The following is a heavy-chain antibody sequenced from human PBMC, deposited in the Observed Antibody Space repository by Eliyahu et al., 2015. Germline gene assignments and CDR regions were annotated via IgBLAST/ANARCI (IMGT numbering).Heavy chain of an antibody. CDR2: IHHSGSP. V-gene: IGHV4-34*01. D-gene: IGHD4/OR15-4a*01. CDR3: ARGRRGGSDEDHYYYGADEDHYYYMDV. J-gene: IGHJ6*03. Sequence: QVQLQQWGAGLLKPSETLSLTCAVYGGSFSGHYWNWIRQPPGKGLEWIGEIHHSGSPNXNPSLKSRVTISVDTSKSQFSLKLSSLTAADTAMYFCARGRRGGSDEDHYYYGADEDHYYYMDVWAKGTTVTVSS. CDR1: GGSFSGHY.